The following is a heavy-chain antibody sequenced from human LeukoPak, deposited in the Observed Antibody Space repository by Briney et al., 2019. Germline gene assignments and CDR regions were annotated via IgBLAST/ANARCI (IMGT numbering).Heavy chain of an antibody. CDR1: GGSISSYY. Sequence: PSETLSLTCTVSGGSISSYYWSWIRQPPGKGLEWIGYIYYSGSTNYNPSLKSRVTISVDTSKNQFSLKLSSVTAADTAVYYCVGEVNPLSLYYFDYWGQGTLVTVSS. CDR3: VGEVNPLSLYYFDY. J-gene: IGHJ4*02. CDR2: IYYSGST. V-gene: IGHV4-59*08. D-gene: IGHD3-10*01.